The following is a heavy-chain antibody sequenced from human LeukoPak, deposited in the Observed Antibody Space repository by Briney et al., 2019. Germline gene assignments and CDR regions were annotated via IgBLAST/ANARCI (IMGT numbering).Heavy chain of an antibody. J-gene: IGHJ4*02. CDR3: ARIRGGAIFDY. CDR1: GYSISSGYY. V-gene: IGHV4-38-2*02. Sequence: SETLSLTCTVSGYSISSGYYWGWIRQPPGKGLEWIGTIYHSGSTYYGPSLKSRITISVDTSKNQFSLKLNSVTAADTAVYYCARIRGGAIFDYWGQGTLVTVSS. D-gene: IGHD3-16*01. CDR2: IYHSGST.